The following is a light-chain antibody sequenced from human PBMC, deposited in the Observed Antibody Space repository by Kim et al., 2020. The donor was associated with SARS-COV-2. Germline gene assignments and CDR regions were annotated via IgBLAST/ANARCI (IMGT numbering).Light chain of an antibody. CDR3: CSYAGSYTWV. V-gene: IGLV2-11*01. Sequence: GQSVTISCTGTSSDVGGYNYVSWYQQHPGTAPKLMIYDVSKRPSGVPDRFSGSKSGNTASLTISGLQAEDEADYYCCSYAGSYTWVFGGGTKLTVL. CDR1: SSDVGGYNY. J-gene: IGLJ3*02. CDR2: DVS.